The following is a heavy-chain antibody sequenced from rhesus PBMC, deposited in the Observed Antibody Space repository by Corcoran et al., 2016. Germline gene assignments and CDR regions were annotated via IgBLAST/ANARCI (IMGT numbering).Heavy chain of an antibody. CDR1: GGSISSNW. Sequence: QLQLQESGPGLVKPSETLSLTCAVSGGSISSNWWIWIRKPPGKGLEWIGRISGSVGSPSYNPSLKSRVTISTDTSKNQLSLKLISVTAADTAVYYCARDRYVGNRFDVWGPGVLVTVSS. V-gene: IGHV4-173*01. J-gene: IGHJ5-1*01. CDR3: ARDRYVGNRFDV. CDR2: ISGSVGSP. D-gene: IGHD1-1*01.